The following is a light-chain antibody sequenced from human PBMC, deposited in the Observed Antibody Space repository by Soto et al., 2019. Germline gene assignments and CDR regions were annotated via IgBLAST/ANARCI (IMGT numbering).Light chain of an antibody. CDR1: SSDVGGYNY. CDR2: EVS. V-gene: IGLV2-8*01. Sequence: QSALTQPPSASGSPGQSVTISCIGTSSDVGGYNYVSWYQQHPGKAPKLMINEVSKRPSGVPDRFSGSKSGNTASLTVAGLQDEDEADYCCCSYGGRNNRVFGGGTKLTVL. CDR3: CSYGGRNNRV. J-gene: IGLJ3*02.